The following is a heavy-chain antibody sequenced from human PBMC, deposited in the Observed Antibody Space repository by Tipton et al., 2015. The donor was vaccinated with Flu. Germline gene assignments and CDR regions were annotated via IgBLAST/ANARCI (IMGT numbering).Heavy chain of an antibody. CDR3: ARDHRVRGINWFDP. Sequence: TLSLTCTVSNDSVSSGSYYWSWIRQPAGKGLEWIGRIHASGSTRYNPSLKNRVSISLDMSKNQFSLKLTSVAAADTAVCYCARDHRVRGINWFDPWGRGTLVTVSS. CDR1: NDSVSSGSYY. CDR2: IHASGST. V-gene: IGHV4-61*02. D-gene: IGHD3-10*01. J-gene: IGHJ5*02.